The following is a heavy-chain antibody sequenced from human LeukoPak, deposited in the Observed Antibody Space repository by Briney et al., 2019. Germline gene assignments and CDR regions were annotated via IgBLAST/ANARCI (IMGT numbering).Heavy chain of an antibody. CDR3: ASEWYSGYARGTHYFDY. Sequence: SETLSLTCIVSGGSISSGGYYWSWIRQHPGKGLEWIGYIYYSGSTYYNPSLKSRVTISVDTSKNQLSLKLSSVTAADTAVYYCASEWYSGYARGTHYFDYWGQGTLVTVSS. D-gene: IGHD5-12*01. V-gene: IGHV4-31*03. CDR2: IYYSGST. J-gene: IGHJ4*02. CDR1: GGSISSGGYY.